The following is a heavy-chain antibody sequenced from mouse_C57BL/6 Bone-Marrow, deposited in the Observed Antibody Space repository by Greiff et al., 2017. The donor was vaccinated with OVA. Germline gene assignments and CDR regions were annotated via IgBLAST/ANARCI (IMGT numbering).Heavy chain of an antibody. V-gene: IGHV7-1*01. D-gene: IGHD1-1*01. CDR2: SRTKANDYTT. J-gene: IGHJ1*03. CDR3: ARECGSSYYWYFDV. Sequence: EVQVVESGGGLVQSGRSLRLSCATSGFTFSDFYMEWVRQAPGKGLEWIAASRTKANDYTTEYSASVKGRFIVSRDTSQSILYLQMNALRAEDTAIYYCARECGSSYYWYFDVWGTGTTVTVSS. CDR1: GFTFSDFY.